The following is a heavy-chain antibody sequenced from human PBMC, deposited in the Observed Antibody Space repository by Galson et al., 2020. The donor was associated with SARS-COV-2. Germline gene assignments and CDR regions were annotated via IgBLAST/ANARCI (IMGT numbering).Heavy chain of an antibody. V-gene: IGHV2-5*02. CDR2: IYWDDDK. D-gene: IGHD6-6*01. CDR3: ARLLYSSSWAGNWFDP. CDR1: GFSLSTSGVG. Sequence: KMSGPTLMKPTQTLTLTCTFSGFSLSTSGVGVGWIRQPPGKALEWLELIYWDDDKRYSPSLKSRLTITKDTSKNQVVLTMTNMDPVDTATYYCARLLYSSSWAGNWFDPWGQGTLVTVSS. J-gene: IGHJ5*02.